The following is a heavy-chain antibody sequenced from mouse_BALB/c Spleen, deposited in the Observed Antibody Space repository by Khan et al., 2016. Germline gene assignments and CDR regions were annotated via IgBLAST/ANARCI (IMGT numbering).Heavy chain of an antibody. Sequence: EVQLQESGPGLVKPSQSLSLTCTVTGYSITSDYAWNWLRQFPGNKLVWLGYISYSGDTHYNPPLTSRISITRDTSKNQFFQQLNSVTAEDTATYYCAREDYSWFAYWGQGTLVTVSA. CDR2: ISYSGDT. J-gene: IGHJ3*01. CDR3: AREDYSWFAY. D-gene: IGHD1-1*02. CDR1: GYSITSDYA. V-gene: IGHV3-2*02.